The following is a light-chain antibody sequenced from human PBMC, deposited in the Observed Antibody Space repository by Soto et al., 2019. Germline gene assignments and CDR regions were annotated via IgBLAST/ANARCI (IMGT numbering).Light chain of an antibody. V-gene: IGKV1-12*01. CDR3: LQADSFPIA. Sequence: DIQMTQSPSSVSASVGDRVTITCRASQGVKSWLAWYQQKPGKAPKLLIYAASTLQSGVQSRFSGSGSGTDFALTISSLQPEDFATYYCLQADSFPIAFGQGTRLEIK. J-gene: IGKJ5*01. CDR1: QGVKSW. CDR2: AAS.